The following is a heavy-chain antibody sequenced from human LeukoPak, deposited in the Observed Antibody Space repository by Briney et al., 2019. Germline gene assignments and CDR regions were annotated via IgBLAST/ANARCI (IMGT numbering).Heavy chain of an antibody. Sequence: PGGSLRLSCAASGFTFSNAWMSWVRQAPGKGLEWVGRIKSKTDGGTTDYAAPVKGRFTISRDDSKNTLYLQMNSLKTEDTAVYYCTTDLPYYYDSSGYYFGYWGQGTLVTVSS. CDR2: IKSKTDGGTT. D-gene: IGHD3-22*01. CDR3: TTDLPYYYDSSGYYFGY. V-gene: IGHV3-15*01. CDR1: GFTFSNAW. J-gene: IGHJ4*02.